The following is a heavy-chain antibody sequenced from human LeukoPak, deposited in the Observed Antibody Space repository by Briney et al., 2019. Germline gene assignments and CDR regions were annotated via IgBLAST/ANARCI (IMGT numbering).Heavy chain of an antibody. CDR2: INPSGGST. Sequence: ASVKVSCKASGYTFTSYYMHWVRQAPGQGLEWMGIINPSGGSTSYAQKFQGRVTMTRDTSTSTVYMELSSLRSEDTAVYYCARERPIINTCYGFWSGSDYWGQGTLVTVSS. D-gene: IGHD3-3*01. CDR1: GYTFTSYY. J-gene: IGHJ4*02. CDR3: ARERPIINTCYGFWSGSDY. V-gene: IGHV1-46*01.